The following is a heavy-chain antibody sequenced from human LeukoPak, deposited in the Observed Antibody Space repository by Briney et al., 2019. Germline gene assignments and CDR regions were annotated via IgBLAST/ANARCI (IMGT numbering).Heavy chain of an antibody. CDR3: ATGGYGGQFDY. D-gene: IGHD5-12*01. Sequence: NTGGSLRLSCAASGFAFSNAWMSWVRQAPGKGLEWVGRIKSKTDGGTTDYAAPVKGRFTISRDDSKNTLYLQMNSLKTEDTAVYYCATGGYGGQFDYWGQGILATVSS. CDR1: GFAFSNAW. CDR2: IKSKTDGGTT. J-gene: IGHJ4*02. V-gene: IGHV3-15*01.